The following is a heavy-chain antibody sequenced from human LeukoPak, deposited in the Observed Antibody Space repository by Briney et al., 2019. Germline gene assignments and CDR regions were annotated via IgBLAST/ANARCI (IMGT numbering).Heavy chain of an antibody. CDR1: GYTFTGYY. CDR2: INPNSGGT. Sequence: SVKGSCKASGYTFTGYYMHCVRQPPGQGLEWVGWINPNSGGTNYAQKFQGRVTMTRDTSISTAYMELSRLRSDDTAVYYCARDWAVVVPAAIREGWFDPWGQGTLVTVSS. CDR3: ARDWAVVVPAAIREGWFDP. V-gene: IGHV1-2*02. J-gene: IGHJ5*02. D-gene: IGHD2-2*02.